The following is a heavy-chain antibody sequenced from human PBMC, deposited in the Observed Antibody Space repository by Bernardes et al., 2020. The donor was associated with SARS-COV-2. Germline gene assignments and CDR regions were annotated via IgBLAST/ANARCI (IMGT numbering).Heavy chain of an antibody. J-gene: IGHJ6*02. V-gene: IGHV3-23*01. CDR3: AKCRTTMVRGVISYYYYGMDV. CDR1: GFTFSSYA. CDR2: ISGSGGST. D-gene: IGHD3-10*01. Sequence: VGSLILSCAASGFTFSSYAMSWVRQAPGKGLEWVSAISGSGGSTYYADSVKGRFTISRDNSKNTLYLQMNSLRAEDTAVYYCAKCRTTMVRGVISYYYYGMDVWGQGTTVTVSS.